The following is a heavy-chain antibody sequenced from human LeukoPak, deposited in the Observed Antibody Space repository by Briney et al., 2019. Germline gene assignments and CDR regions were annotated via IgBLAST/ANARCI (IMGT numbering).Heavy chain of an antibody. CDR1: GFTFSSYA. D-gene: IGHD2-15*01. J-gene: IGHJ3*02. CDR2: ISGSGGST. V-gene: IGHV3-23*01. Sequence: GGSLRLSCSAPGFTFSSYAMSWVRQAPGKGLEWVSAISGSGGSTYYADSVKGRFTISRDNSKNTLYLQMNSLRAEDTAVYYCAKHPYCSGGSCYGSFDIWGQGTMVTVSS. CDR3: AKHPYCSGGSCYGSFDI.